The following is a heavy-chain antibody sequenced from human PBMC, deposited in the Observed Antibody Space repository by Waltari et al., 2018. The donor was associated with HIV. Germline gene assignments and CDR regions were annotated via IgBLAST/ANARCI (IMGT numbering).Heavy chain of an antibody. D-gene: IGHD1-1*01. Sequence: EVQLVQSGAEVKKRGESQWISCTGSGSSYTSSWNRWVPQMPGKGLEWIGRIDPSDSYTNYSPSFQGHVTISADKSISTAYLQWSSLKASDTAMYYCARSPRQRGMDVWGQGTTVTVSS. CDR2: IDPSDSYT. CDR3: ARSPRQRGMDV. CDR1: GSSYTSSW. V-gene: IGHV5-10-1*01. J-gene: IGHJ6*02.